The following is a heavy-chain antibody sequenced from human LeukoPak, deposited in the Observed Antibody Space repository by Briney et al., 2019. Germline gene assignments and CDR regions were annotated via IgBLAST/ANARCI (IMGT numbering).Heavy chain of an antibody. D-gene: IGHD1-26*01. CDR2: GFYSGST. CDR3: ARAYGSYSFDY. CDR1: GGSISSYY. J-gene: IGHJ4*02. Sequence: PSETLSLTCTVSGGSISSYYWNWIRQPPGKGLEWIGYGFYSGSTDYNPSLKSRVTISVDTPKNQFSLKLSSVTAADTAVYYCARAYGSYSFDYWGQGTLVTVSS. V-gene: IGHV4-59*01.